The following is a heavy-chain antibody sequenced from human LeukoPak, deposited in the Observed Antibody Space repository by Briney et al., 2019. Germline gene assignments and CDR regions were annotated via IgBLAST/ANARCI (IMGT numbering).Heavy chain of an antibody. CDR3: AKGAHYFGSGSFRRGHYFDS. CDR2: IRYDGSNK. J-gene: IGHJ4*02. CDR1: GFTFSTYG. Sequence: GGSLRLSCAASGFTFSTYGMHWVRQAPGRGLEGVAIIRYDGSNKYYADSVKGRFTISRDNSKNTLYLQMNSLRAEDTAVYYCAKGAHYFGSGSFRRGHYFDSWGQGTLVTVSS. D-gene: IGHD3-10*01. V-gene: IGHV3-30*02.